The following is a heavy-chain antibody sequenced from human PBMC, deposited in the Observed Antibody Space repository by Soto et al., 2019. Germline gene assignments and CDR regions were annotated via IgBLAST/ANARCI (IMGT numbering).Heavy chain of an antibody. D-gene: IGHD6-6*01. CDR1: GGSFSGYY. CDR2: INHSGST. V-gene: IGHV4-34*01. CDR3: ASSSPFHY. Sequence: ETLSLTCAVYGGSFSGYYWSWIRQPPGKGLEWIGEINHSGSTNYNPSLKSRVTISVDTSKNQFSLKLSSVTAADTAVYYCASSSPFHYWGRGILVTVSS. J-gene: IGHJ4*02.